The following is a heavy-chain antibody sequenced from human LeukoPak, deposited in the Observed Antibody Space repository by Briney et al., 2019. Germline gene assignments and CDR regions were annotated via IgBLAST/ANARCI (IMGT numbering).Heavy chain of an antibody. CDR1: GYSFIGYY. CDR2: INPNSGGT. J-gene: IGHJ4*02. Sequence: VASAKVSCKASGYSFIGYYMHWVRQAPGQGLEWMGWINPNSGGTNYAQKFQGRVTMTRDTSISTAYMEVSRLTSDDTAVFYCAREGSGYPYWGQGTLVTVSS. CDR3: AREGSGYPY. D-gene: IGHD5-12*01. V-gene: IGHV1-2*02.